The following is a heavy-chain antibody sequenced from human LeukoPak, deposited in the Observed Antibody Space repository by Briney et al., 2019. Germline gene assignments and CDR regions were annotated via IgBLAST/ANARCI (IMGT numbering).Heavy chain of an antibody. Sequence: GESLQISCKGSGYSINNYWIAWARQMPGKGLEWMGIIYPADSDIRYSPSFQGQVTISADKSISTAYLQWNSLKASDTAMYYCARQEYCSGASCYTWFDPWGQGTLVTVSS. CDR3: ARQEYCSGASCYTWFDP. CDR2: IYPADSDI. J-gene: IGHJ5*02. CDR1: GYSINNYW. D-gene: IGHD2-15*01. V-gene: IGHV5-51*01.